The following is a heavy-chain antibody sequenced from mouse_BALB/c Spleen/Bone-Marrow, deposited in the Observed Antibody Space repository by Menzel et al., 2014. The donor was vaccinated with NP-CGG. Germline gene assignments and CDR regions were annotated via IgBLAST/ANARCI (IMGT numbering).Heavy chain of an antibody. J-gene: IGHJ3*01. V-gene: IGHV14-3*02. D-gene: IGHD2-2*01. CDR2: IDPANGNT. Sequence: EVQLQQSGAELVKPGASVKLSCTASGFNIKDTYMRWVKQRPEQGLEWIGRIDPANGNTKYDPKFQGKATITADTSSNTAYLQLSSLTSEDTAFYYCARNYGYGKSFAYWGQGTLVTVSA. CDR3: ARNYGYGKSFAY. CDR1: GFNIKDTY.